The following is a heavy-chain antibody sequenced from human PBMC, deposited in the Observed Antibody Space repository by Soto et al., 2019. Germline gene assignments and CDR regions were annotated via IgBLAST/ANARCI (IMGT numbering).Heavy chain of an antibody. D-gene: IGHD3-10*01. V-gene: IGHV1-69*01. CDR1: GGAFSSYT. CDR2: NLPLCNIA. J-gene: IGHJ2*01. CDR3: ARRRLGYGSWYFDL. Sequence: QVQLVKSGADVKKPGSSVKVSCKACGGAFSSYTISWVRQAAGQGLEWMGGNLPLCNIANYAQKFQGRVTITADEPTSTAYMDLSNLTSEDTAVYYCARRRLGYGSWYFDLGGRGPLIAVSS.